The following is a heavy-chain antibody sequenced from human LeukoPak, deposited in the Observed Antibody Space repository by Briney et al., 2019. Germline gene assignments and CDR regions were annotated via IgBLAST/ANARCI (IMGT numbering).Heavy chain of an antibody. D-gene: IGHD3-3*01. CDR1: GFTFSSYG. J-gene: IGHJ4*02. Sequence: PGGSLRLSCAASGFTFSSYGMHWVRQAPGKGLEWVAFIRYDGSNKYYADSVKGRFTISRDNSKNTLYLQMNSLRAEDTAVYYCAKDHFPYDLGGFGYWGQGTLVTVSS. V-gene: IGHV3-30*02. CDR3: AKDHFPYDLGGFGY. CDR2: IRYDGSNK.